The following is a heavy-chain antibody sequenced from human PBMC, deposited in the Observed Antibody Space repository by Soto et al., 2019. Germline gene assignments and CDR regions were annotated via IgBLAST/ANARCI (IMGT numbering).Heavy chain of an antibody. J-gene: IGHJ2*01. CDR1: GLTLRTQA. V-gene: IGHV3-23*01. CDR2: ISGNGDTT. D-gene: IGHD1-20*01. CDR3: AKDSNWNGEDWYFDL. Sequence: EVQLLESGGGLVQPGGSLRLSCAASGLTLRTQAMTWVRQAPGKGLEWVSGISGNGDTTYYADSVKGRFTISRDNSMHTLYLQMKRLRAEDTAVYYCAKDSNWNGEDWYFDLWGRGTLVTVAS.